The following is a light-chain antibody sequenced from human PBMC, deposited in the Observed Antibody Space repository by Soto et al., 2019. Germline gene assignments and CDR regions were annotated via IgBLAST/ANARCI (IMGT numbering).Light chain of an antibody. V-gene: IGKV4-1*01. J-gene: IGKJ1*01. Sequence: DIVMTQSPDSLAVSLGERATINCKSSQSILSSSDNKDYLAWYQQKPGQPPKWLIYWASTRESGVPDRFSGSGSGTDFTLTISSLHAEDVAVYYCHHYYSAPLTFGQGTKVEIK. CDR1: QSILSSSDNKDY. CDR2: WAS. CDR3: HHYYSAPLT.